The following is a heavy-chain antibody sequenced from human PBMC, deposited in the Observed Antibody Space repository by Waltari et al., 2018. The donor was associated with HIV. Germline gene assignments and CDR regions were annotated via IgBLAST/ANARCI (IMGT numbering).Heavy chain of an antibody. V-gene: IGHV3-21*01. CDR3: ARDFWGGYYYGMDV. D-gene: IGHD3-16*01. CDR2: ISISSSYI. CDR1: GFTFSSTS. Sequence: EVQLVASGGGLVKHGGSLRLTSAASGFTFSSTSQNWVRRAPGKGLEWVSSISISSSYIYYADSVKGRFTISRDNAKNSLYLQMNSLRAEDTAVYYCARDFWGGYYYGMDVWGQGTTVTVSS. J-gene: IGHJ6*02.